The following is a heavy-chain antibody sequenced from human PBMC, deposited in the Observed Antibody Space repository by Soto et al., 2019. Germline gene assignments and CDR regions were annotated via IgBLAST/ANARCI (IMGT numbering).Heavy chain of an antibody. J-gene: IGHJ6*02. CDR2: IYYSGST. V-gene: IGHV4-59*01. CDR1: GGSISSYY. CDR3: ARVYYDFWSGYPGGYYYGMDV. Sequence: SLTCTVSGGSISSYYWSWIRQPPGKGLEWIGYIYYSGSTNYNPSLKSRVTISVDTSKNQFSLKLSSVTAADTAVYYCARVYYDFWSGYPGGYYYGMDVWGQGTTVTVSS. D-gene: IGHD3-3*01.